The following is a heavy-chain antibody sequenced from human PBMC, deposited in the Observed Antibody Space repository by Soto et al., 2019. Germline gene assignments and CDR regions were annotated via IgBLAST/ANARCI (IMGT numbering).Heavy chain of an antibody. CDR1: GFSFSTYA. V-gene: IGHV3-23*01. J-gene: IGHJ4*02. CDR3: AADRGVWSGYYGDY. D-gene: IGHD3-3*01. Sequence: EAQLLESGGGLVQPGGSLRLSCAASGFSFSTYAMSWVRQAPGKGLAWVSGISGSGGSTYYADSVKGRFTISRDNSKNTLYLQMNSLRVEDTAVYYCAADRGVWSGYYGDYWGQGTLVTVSS. CDR2: ISGSGGST.